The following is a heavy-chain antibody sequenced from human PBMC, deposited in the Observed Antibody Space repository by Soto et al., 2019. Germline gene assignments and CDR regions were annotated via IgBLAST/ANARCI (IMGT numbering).Heavy chain of an antibody. J-gene: IGHJ4*02. CDR1: GFAFSSSA. CDR3: AETRITIPGVLGYFDS. D-gene: IGHD3-3*01. V-gene: IGHV3-30*18. CDR2: ISYDGSNK. Sequence: GGSLRLSCAASGFAFSSSAMHWVRQAPGKGLEWVAVISYDGSNKDYANSVKGRFTISRDNSKKMLYLQMNSLRPEDTAMYYCAETRITIPGVLGYFDSWGQGALVTVSS.